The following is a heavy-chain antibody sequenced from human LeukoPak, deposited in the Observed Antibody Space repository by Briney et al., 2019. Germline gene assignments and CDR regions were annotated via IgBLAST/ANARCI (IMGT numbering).Heavy chain of an antibody. Sequence: PSETLSLTCGVSGGSFSGSYWGWIRQPPGKGLEWIGEINLSGSTNYNSSLTSRVTISLDTAKNQFSLNLRSVTTADTAVYYCARVSISLFGVVTAHFDSWGQGTLVAVSS. CDR3: ARVSISLFGVVTAHFDS. D-gene: IGHD3-3*01. J-gene: IGHJ4*02. CDR2: INLSGST. CDR1: GGSFSGSY. V-gene: IGHV4-34*01.